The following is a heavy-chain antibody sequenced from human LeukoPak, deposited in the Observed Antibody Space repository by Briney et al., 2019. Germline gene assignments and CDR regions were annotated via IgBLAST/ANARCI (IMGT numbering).Heavy chain of an antibody. V-gene: IGHV4-38-2*02. D-gene: IGHD5-18*01. J-gene: IGHJ4*02. CDR2: VYQSGTT. Sequence: PSETLSLTCTVSGFSISSGHYWGWVRQPPGAGLEWIGSVYQSGTTYYNPSLKSRVTTSVDMSKNRFSLRLRPVTAADTAVYYCARIFIRNGYSSYFDCWGQGTLVTVSS. CDR1: GFSISSGHY. CDR3: ARIFIRNGYSSYFDC.